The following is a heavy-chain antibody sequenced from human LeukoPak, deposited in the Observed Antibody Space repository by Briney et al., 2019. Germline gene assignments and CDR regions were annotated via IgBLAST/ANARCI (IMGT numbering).Heavy chain of an antibody. CDR2: IIPIFGTA. CDR1: GYTFTSYA. V-gene: IGHV1-69*13. Sequence: SVKVSCKASGYTFTSYAMHWVHQAPGQRLEWMGGIIPIFGTANYAQKFQGRVTITADESTSTAYMELSSLRSEDTAVYYCARAPDYGDFCFDYWGQGTLVTVSS. CDR3: ARAPDYGDFCFDY. J-gene: IGHJ4*02. D-gene: IGHD4-17*01.